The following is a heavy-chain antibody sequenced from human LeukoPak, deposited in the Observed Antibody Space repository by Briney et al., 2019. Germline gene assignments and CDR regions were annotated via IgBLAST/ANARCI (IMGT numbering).Heavy chain of an antibody. CDR2: IYPRDSDT. Sequence: GESLKISCKGSGYSFTSYWFGWVRQMPGKGLEWMGIIYPRDSDTRYSPSFQGQVNISADKSISTAYLQWSSLKASDTATYYCARSRSNFPYYYIDVWGEGTMVTVSS. J-gene: IGHJ6*03. V-gene: IGHV5-51*01. D-gene: IGHD2-8*01. CDR3: ARSRSNFPYYYIDV. CDR1: GYSFTSYW.